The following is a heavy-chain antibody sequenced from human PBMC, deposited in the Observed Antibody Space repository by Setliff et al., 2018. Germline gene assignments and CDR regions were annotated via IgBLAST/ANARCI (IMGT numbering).Heavy chain of an antibody. D-gene: IGHD3-22*01. Sequence: SLRLSCAASGFTFSSYSMNWVRQAPGKGLEWVSYISSSSSTIYYADSVKGRFTISRDNAKNSLYLQMNSLRAEDTAVYYCARNYDSSGGTCHYYFDYWGQGTLVTVSS. V-gene: IGHV3-48*04. J-gene: IGHJ4*02. CDR3: ARNYDSSGGTCHYYFDY. CDR2: ISSSSSTI. CDR1: GFTFSSYS.